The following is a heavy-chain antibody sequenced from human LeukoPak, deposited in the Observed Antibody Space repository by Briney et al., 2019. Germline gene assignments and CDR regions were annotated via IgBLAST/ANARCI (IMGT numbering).Heavy chain of an antibody. D-gene: IGHD5-24*01. J-gene: IGHJ4*02. CDR2: IYPGGSET. CDR3: ARASRDGYNQNFDH. Sequence: GESLKISCKGLGYDFSTYWNAWVRQRPGKGLEWMGIIYPGGSETGYDPSFQGQVTISADRSTSTAYLQWSSLRASDTAMYYCARASRDGYNQNFDHWGQGTLVTVSS. V-gene: IGHV5-51*01. CDR1: GYDFSTYW.